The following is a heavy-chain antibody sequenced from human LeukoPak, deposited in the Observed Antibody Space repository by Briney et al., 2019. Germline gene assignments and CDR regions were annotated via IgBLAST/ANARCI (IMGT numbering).Heavy chain of an antibody. D-gene: IGHD3-3*01. Sequence: SETLSLTCIVSGGSPSSYYWSWLRQPPGKGLEWIGYIHYSGSTNYKPSLKSRVTLSLDTSKNQFSLKLSSVTAADTPVYYCPRLFWSDSHSFDYWGQGTLVSVS. CDR3: PRLFWSDSHSFDY. CDR2: IHYSGST. CDR1: GGSPSSYY. J-gene: IGHJ4*02. V-gene: IGHV4-59*12.